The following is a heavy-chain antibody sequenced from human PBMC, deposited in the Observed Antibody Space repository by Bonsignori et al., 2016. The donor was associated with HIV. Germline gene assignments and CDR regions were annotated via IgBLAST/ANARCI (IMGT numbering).Heavy chain of an antibody. D-gene: IGHD5-12*01. Sequence: VRQAPGKGLEWMGIIYPADSDTRYSPSFQGQVTISADKSISTAYLQWSSLKASDTAMYYCARQQATTEDFDYWGQGTLVTVSS. V-gene: IGHV5-51*01. CDR2: IYPADSDT. J-gene: IGHJ4*02. CDR3: ARQQATTEDFDY.